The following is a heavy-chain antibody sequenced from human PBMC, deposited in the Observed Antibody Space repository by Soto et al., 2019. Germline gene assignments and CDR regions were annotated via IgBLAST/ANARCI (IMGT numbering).Heavy chain of an antibody. CDR3: ARGEYSSAVAALFYYYYMDV. J-gene: IGHJ6*03. CDR2: VYYTGST. CDR1: GGSIKNTGAN. D-gene: IGHD6-6*01. V-gene: IGHV4-39*01. Sequence: SETLSLTCTVSGGSIKNTGANWGWVRQPPGKGLEWIGSVYYTGSTYYNPSLKSRVTISVDTSKNQFSLKLSSVTAADTAVYYCARGEYSSAVAALFYYYYMDVWGKGTTVTVS.